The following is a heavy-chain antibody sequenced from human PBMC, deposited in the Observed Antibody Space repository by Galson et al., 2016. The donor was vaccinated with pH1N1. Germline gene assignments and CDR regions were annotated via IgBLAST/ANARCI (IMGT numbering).Heavy chain of an antibody. J-gene: IGHJ4*02. CDR2: IYHNGDT. Sequence: LRLSCAASGFTFSHYWMSWVRQAPGKGLEWIGSIYHNGDTNRSPSLKSRLTISVDTSKNQFSLKLSSVTAADTAIYYCVRHLARPDSGLRNDPFDSWAQGTLVTVSS. CDR3: VRHLARPDSGLRNDPFDS. V-gene: IGHV4-38-2*01. CDR1: GFTFSHYW. D-gene: IGHD5-12*01.